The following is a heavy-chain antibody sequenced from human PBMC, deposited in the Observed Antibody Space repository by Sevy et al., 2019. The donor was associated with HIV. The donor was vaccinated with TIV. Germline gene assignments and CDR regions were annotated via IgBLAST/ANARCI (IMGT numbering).Heavy chain of an antibody. V-gene: IGHV3-33*01. CDR1: GFSFSSYG. J-gene: IGHJ4*02. CDR2: VWYDGRDK. CDR3: ARDSGLQLFRY. D-gene: IGHD1-1*01. Sequence: GGSLRLSCAASGFSFSSYGMHWVRQAPGKGLEWVALVWYDGRDKYYADSVKGRFTISRDNSKNTLYLQMNSLRVEDTAVYYCARDSGLQLFRYWGQGTLVTVSS.